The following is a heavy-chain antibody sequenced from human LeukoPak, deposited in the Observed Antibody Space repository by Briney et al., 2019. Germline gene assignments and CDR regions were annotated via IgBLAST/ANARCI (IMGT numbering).Heavy chain of an antibody. CDR2: ISYDGSNK. V-gene: IGHV3-30-3*01. D-gene: IGHD6-19*01. CDR1: GFTFSSYA. CDR3: AREIMAVAGTIDY. Sequence: GGSLGLSCAASGFTFSSYAMHWVRQAPGKGLEWVAVISYDGSNKYYADSVKGRFTISRDNSKNTLYLQMNSLRAEDAAVYYCAREIMAVAGTIDYWGQGTLVTVSS. J-gene: IGHJ4*02.